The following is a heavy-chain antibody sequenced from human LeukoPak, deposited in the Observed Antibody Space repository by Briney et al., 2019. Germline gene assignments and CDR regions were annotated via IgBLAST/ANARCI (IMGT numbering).Heavy chain of an antibody. CDR2: IYYSGST. V-gene: IGHV4-59*08. D-gene: IGHD1-26*01. Sequence: PSETLSLTCTVSGGSISSYYWSWIRQPPGKGLEWIGYIYYSGSTYYNPSLKSRVTISVDTSKNQFSLKLSSVTAADTAVYYCARQGRVDDWDSDYWGQGTLVTVSS. CDR1: GGSISSYY. CDR3: ARQGRVDDWDSDY. J-gene: IGHJ4*02.